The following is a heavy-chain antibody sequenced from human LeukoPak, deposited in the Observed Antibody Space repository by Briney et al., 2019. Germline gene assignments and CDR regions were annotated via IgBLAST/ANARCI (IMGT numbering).Heavy chain of an antibody. CDR3: AREREHITMVRGVKYWYFDL. V-gene: IGHV4-39*07. CDR2: IYYSGST. D-gene: IGHD3-10*01. Sequence: SETLSLTCTVSGGSISSSSYYWGWIRQPPGKGLEWIGSIYYSGSTYYNPSLKSRVTISVGTSKNQFSLKLSSVTAADTAVYYCAREREHITMVRGVKYWYFDLWGRGTLVTVSS. CDR1: GGSISSSSYY. J-gene: IGHJ2*01.